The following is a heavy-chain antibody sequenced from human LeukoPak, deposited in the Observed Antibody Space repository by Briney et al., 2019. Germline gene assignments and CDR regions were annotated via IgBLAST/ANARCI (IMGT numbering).Heavy chain of an antibody. CDR1: GFTFNTYS. J-gene: IGHJ5*02. CDR2: ISSGDSYI. D-gene: IGHD4-11*01. CDR3: ARVDNYGWFDP. Sequence: GGSLRLSCSASGFTFNTYSMNWVRQAPGKGLEWISSISSGDSYIHYADSVKGRFTISRDNAKNSVYLQMNSLRAEDTAVYYCARVDNYGWFDPWGQGTLVTVSS. V-gene: IGHV3-21*01.